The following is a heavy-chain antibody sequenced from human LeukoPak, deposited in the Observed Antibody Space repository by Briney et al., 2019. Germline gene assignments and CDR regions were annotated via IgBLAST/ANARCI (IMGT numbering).Heavy chain of an antibody. CDR2: IRYDGSNK. Sequence: PGGSLRFSCAASGFTFSSYEMNWARQAPGKGLEWVAFIRYDGSNKYYADSVKGRFTISRDNSKNTLYLQMNSLRAEDTAVYYCAKDRSDYFDYWGQGTLVTVSS. V-gene: IGHV3-30*02. J-gene: IGHJ4*02. D-gene: IGHD3-10*01. CDR1: GFTFSSYE. CDR3: AKDRSDYFDY.